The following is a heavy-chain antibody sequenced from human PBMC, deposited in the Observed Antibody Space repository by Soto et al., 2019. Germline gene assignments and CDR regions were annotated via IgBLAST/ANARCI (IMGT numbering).Heavy chain of an antibody. CDR2: IRSNTAGGTT. V-gene: IGHV3-15*01. CDR1: VFIFSDAW. D-gene: IGHD5-18*01. CDR3: TADDAIHLRSPAEY. J-gene: IGHJ4*02. Sequence: VGSVRLSCASSVFIFSDAWMSCVRHAPGKWLEWIGRIRSNTAGGTTDYAAPVKGRFTISRDDSKKTLYLQMNSLKTEDTAVYYCTADDAIHLRSPAEYWGQGTLVTVSS.